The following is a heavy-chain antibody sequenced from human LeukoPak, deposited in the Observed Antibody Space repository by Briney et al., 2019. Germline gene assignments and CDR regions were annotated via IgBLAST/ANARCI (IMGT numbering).Heavy chain of an antibody. V-gene: IGHV4-59*01. Sequence: SETLSLTCTVSGGSISTYYWSWIRQPAGKGLEWIGYIYYSGSTNYSPSLKSRVTISVDTSKNQFSLKLSSVTAADTAVYYCARFLKPSAMFAFDIWGQGTMVTVSS. CDR2: IYYSGST. CDR3: ARFLKPSAMFAFDI. D-gene: IGHD2-2*01. CDR1: GGSISTYY. J-gene: IGHJ3*02.